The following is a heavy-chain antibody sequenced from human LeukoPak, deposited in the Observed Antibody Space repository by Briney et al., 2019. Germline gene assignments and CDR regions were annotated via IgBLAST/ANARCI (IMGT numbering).Heavy chain of an antibody. CDR2: INPNSGGT. CDR3: AGSSWYGRLHGWFDP. CDR1: GYTFTGYY. D-gene: IGHD6-13*01. J-gene: IGHJ5*02. V-gene: IGHV1-2*02. Sequence: ASVKVSCKASGYTFTGYYKHWVRQAPGQGLEWMGWINPNSGGTNYAQKFQGRVTMTRDTSISTAYMELSRLRSDDTVVYYCAGSSWYGRLHGWFDPWGQGTLVTVSS.